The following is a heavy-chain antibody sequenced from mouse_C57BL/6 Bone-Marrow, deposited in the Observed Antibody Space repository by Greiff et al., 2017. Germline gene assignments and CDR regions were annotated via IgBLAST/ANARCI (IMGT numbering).Heavy chain of an antibody. J-gene: IGHJ2*01. CDR3: ARGIGVAPDY. D-gene: IGHD1-1*01. Sequence: QVQLKQPGAELVKPGASVKLSCKASGYTFTSYWMHWVKQRPGQGLEWIGMIHPNSGSTNYNEKFKSKATLTVDKSSSTAYMQLSSLTSADSAVYYCARGIGVAPDYWGQGTTLTVSS. CDR2: IHPNSGST. CDR1: GYTFTSYW. V-gene: IGHV1-64*01.